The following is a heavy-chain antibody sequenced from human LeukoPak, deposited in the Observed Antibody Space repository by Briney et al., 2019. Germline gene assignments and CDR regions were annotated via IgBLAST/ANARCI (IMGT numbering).Heavy chain of an antibody. J-gene: IGHJ4*02. CDR3: ARDRGPKSSSSVGY. D-gene: IGHD6-6*01. CDR1: GGSISSSSYY. V-gene: IGHV4-39*07. Sequence: PSETLSLTCTVSGGSISSSSYYWGWIRQPPGKGLEWIGSIYYSGSTYYNPSLKSRVTISVDTSKNQFSLKLSSVTAADTAVYYCARDRGPKSSSSVGYWGQGTLVTVSS. CDR2: IYYSGST.